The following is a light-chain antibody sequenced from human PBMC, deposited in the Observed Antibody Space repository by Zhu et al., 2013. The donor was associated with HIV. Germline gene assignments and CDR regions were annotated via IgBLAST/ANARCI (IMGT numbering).Light chain of an antibody. V-gene: IGLV1-47*01. CDR3: ATWDENLRGVV. CDR2: KDD. CDR1: SSNIGSNY. J-gene: IGLJ2*01. Sequence: QSVLTQPPSASGTPGQRVTISCSGSSSNIGSNYVYWYQQVPGTAPKVVVYKDDLRPSGVPDRFSGSKSGTSASLAISGLRYEDEADYFCATWDENLRGVVFGGGTKLTVL.